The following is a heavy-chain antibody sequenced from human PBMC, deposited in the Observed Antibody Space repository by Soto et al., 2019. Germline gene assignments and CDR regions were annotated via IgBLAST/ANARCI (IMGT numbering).Heavy chain of an antibody. V-gene: IGHV3-7*03. CDR3: AREDDCYDTSGSIEYFQH. CDR2: IKQDGTDK. J-gene: IGHJ1*01. CDR1: GFTFRDYY. Sequence: GGSLRLSCAASGFTFRDYYMSWVRQTPGKGLEWVANIKQDGTDKYYVDCVKGRFTISRDNAKNSLYLQMNSLRAEDTAVYYCAREDDCYDTSGSIEYFQHWGQGTLVTVSS. D-gene: IGHD3-22*01.